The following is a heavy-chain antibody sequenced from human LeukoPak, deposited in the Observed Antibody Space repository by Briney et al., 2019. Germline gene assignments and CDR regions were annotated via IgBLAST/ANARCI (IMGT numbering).Heavy chain of an antibody. D-gene: IGHD1-1*01. CDR3: AREWKKTGAFDH. J-gene: IGHJ4*02. CDR1: GGSFSGYY. CDR2: INHSGST. Sequence: SETLSLTCAVYGGSFSGYYWSWIRQPPGKGLEWIGEINHSGSTNYNPSLKSRVTISVDTSKNQFSLKLSSVTAADTAVYYCAREWKKTGAFDHWGQGTLVTVSS. V-gene: IGHV4-34*01.